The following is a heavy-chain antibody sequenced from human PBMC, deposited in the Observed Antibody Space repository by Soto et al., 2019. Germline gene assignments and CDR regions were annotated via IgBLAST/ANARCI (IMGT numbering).Heavy chain of an antibody. J-gene: IGHJ4*02. CDR3: ASKSPQASGSTLDY. Sequence: QVQLQESGPGLVKPSQTLSLTCTVSGGSISRGGYYWSWIRQHPAKGLEWIGYIYYSGSTYYNPSLKSRVTISVDTSKNQFSLKLSSVTAADTAVYYCASKSPQASGSTLDYWGQGTLVTVSS. D-gene: IGHD3-22*01. V-gene: IGHV4-31*03. CDR2: IYYSGST. CDR1: GGSISRGGYY.